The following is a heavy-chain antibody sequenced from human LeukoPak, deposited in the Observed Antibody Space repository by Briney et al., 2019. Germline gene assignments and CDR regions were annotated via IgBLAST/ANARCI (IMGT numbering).Heavy chain of an antibody. CDR1: GFTFSSYG. D-gene: IGHD2-2*01. Sequence: GGSLRLSWAASGFTFSSYGMHWVRQAPGKGLEWVAVISYDGSNKYYADSVKGRFTISRDNSKNTLYLQMNSLRAEDTAVYYCAKDAMYVVVPAPNYYYYYGMDVWGQGTTVTVSS. V-gene: IGHV3-30*18. J-gene: IGHJ6*02. CDR3: AKDAMYVVVPAPNYYYYYGMDV. CDR2: ISYDGSNK.